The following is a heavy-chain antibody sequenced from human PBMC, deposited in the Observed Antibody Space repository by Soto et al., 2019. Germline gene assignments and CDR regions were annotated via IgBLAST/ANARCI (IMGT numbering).Heavy chain of an antibody. CDR1: GFTFNSYY. V-gene: IGHV3-7*03. J-gene: IGHJ4*02. CDR2: IKPDGSEK. CDR3: VRDWREGYDHSFNH. D-gene: IGHD5-12*01. Sequence: EVQLVESGGGLVQPGGSLRLSCAASGFTFNSYYMSWVRQAPGEGLEWVANIKPDGSEKYYVGSVEGRFTISRDNARNSLYLQMNRLRAEDTAVYYCVRDWREGYDHSFNHWGQGTRVTVSP.